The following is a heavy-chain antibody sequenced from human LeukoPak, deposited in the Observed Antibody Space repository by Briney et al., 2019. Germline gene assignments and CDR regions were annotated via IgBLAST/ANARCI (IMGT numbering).Heavy chain of an antibody. CDR3: ARTDCSGGSCSYWYFDL. V-gene: IGHV3-53*01. CDR1: GFTFSSYS. CDR2: IYSGGST. D-gene: IGHD2-15*01. J-gene: IGHJ2*01. Sequence: GSLRLFCAASGFTFSSYSMNWVRQAPGKGLEWVSVIYSGGSTYYADSVKGRFTISRDNSKNTLYLQMNSLRAEDTAVYYCARTDCSGGSCSYWYFDLWGRGTLVTVSS.